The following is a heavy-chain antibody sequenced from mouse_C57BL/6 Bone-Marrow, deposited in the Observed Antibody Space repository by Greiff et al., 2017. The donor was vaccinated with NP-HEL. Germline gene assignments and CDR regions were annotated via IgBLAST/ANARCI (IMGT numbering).Heavy chain of an antibody. V-gene: IGHV1-39*01. J-gene: IGHJ3*01. CDR2: INTNYGTN. Sequence: VQLQQSGPELVQPGASVKISCKASGYSFTDYNMNWVKQSNGKSLAWIGVINTNYGTNSSTQKFTGTVTLTGDQATSTVYMQLNSLTSEDSAIYYCARNYDYATFAYWGQGTLVTVSA. CDR1: GYSFTDYN. CDR3: ARNYDYATFAY. D-gene: IGHD2-4*01.